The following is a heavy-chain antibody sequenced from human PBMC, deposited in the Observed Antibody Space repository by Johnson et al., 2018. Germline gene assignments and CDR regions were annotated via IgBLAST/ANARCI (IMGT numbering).Heavy chain of an antibody. J-gene: IGHJ1*01. CDR3: ARDYYDSSGYPEYFQH. Sequence: VQLVQSGGGLVQPGGSLRLSCAASGFMFSSYSMNWVRQAPGTGLEWVSYISSSTSTTYYGDSVKGRFTISRDNAKNLLYLQMNSLRDEDTAVYYCARDYYDSSGYPEYFQHWGQGTLVTVSS. CDR1: GFMFSSYS. V-gene: IGHV3-48*02. CDR2: ISSSTSTT. D-gene: IGHD3-22*01.